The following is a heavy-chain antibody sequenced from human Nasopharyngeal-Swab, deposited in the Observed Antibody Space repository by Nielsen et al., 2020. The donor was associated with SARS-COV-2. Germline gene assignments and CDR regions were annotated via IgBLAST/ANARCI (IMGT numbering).Heavy chain of an antibody. V-gene: IGHV4-31*02. CDR3: ARDRVVPAAMWAYYYYYGMDV. Sequence: WIRQPPGKGLEWIGYNYYSGSTYYNPSLKSRVTISVDTSKNQFSLKLSSVTAADTAVYYCARDRVVPAAMWAYYYYYGMDVWGQGTTVTVSS. J-gene: IGHJ6*02. D-gene: IGHD2-2*01. CDR2: NYYSGST.